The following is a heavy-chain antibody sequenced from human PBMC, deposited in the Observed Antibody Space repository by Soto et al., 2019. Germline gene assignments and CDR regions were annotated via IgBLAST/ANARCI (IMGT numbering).Heavy chain of an antibody. V-gene: IGHV4-31*03. CDR1: GDSMGTGGHY. CDR3: AREKDLRPTVWGY. J-gene: IGHJ4*02. Sequence: QVHLQESGPGLVRPSQRLSLTCTVSGDSMGTGGHYYTWIRQVPGKGLEWIGYIYYTGATHYRPSLMARATSSRDTSKNQFALTLISVTAADTARYYCAREKDLRPTVWGYWGQGIQVTVSS. D-gene: IGHD7-27*01. CDR2: IYYTGAT.